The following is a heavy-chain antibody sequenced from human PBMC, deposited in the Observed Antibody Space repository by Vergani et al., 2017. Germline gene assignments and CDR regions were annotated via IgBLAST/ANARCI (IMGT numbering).Heavy chain of an antibody. D-gene: IGHD1-14*01. CDR1: GYTFTSYD. Sequence: VQLVQSGAEVKKPGASVKVSCKASGYTFTSYDINWVRQATGQGLEWMGWMNPNSGNTGYAQKFQGRVTMTTDTSTSTAYMELRSLRSDDTAVYYCARDRGYYFDYWGQGTLVTVSS. CDR3: ARDRGYYFDY. V-gene: IGHV1-8*01. J-gene: IGHJ4*02. CDR2: MNPNSGNT.